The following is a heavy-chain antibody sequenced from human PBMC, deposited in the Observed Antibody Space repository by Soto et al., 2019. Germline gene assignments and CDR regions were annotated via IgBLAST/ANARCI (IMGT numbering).Heavy chain of an antibody. CDR2: IKQDGSEK. CDR1: GFTFSSYW. D-gene: IGHD3-22*01. Sequence: GGSLRLSCAASGFTFSSYWMSWVRQAPGKGLEWVANIKQDGSEKYYVDSVKGRFTISRDNAKNSLYLQMNSLRAEDTAVYYCARQTGYYDSSGYYWYYYYYGMDVWGQGTTVTVSS. J-gene: IGHJ6*02. CDR3: ARQTGYYDSSGYYWYYYYYGMDV. V-gene: IGHV3-7*01.